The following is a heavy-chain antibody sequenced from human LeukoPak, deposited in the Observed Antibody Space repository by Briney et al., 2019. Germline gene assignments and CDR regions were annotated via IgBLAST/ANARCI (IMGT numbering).Heavy chain of an antibody. CDR2: IWYDGSNK. V-gene: IGHV3-33*08. D-gene: IGHD7-27*01. CDR1: GFTFSSYA. Sequence: PGGSLRLSCAASGFTFSSYAMSWVRQAPGKGLEWVAVIWYDGSNKYYADSVKGRFTISRDNSKNTLYLQMNSLRAEDTAVYYCARALNWGAPDVWGQGTTVTVSS. J-gene: IGHJ6*02. CDR3: ARALNWGAPDV.